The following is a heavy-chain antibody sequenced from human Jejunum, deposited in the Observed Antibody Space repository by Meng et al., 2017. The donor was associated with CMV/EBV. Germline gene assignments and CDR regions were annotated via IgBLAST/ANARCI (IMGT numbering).Heavy chain of an antibody. CDR1: GASITSGLW. J-gene: IGHJ5*02. D-gene: IGHD2-8*02. Sequence: AVSGASITSGLWWSGGRQDPGKSVEWIGEYSHSGDTRYNPSLQSRVIISLHKTENQFSLELTSVTAADTGVYYCARSPGFWSLDPWGRGTLVTVSS. V-gene: IGHV4-4*02. CDR2: YSHSGDT. CDR3: ARSPGFWSLDP.